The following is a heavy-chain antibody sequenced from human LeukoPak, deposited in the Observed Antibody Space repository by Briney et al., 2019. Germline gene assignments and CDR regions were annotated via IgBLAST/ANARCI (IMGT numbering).Heavy chain of an antibody. D-gene: IGHD2-21*01. CDR1: GFTFSSYA. CDR3: ARADHIVVVPSINRPYYGMDV. V-gene: IGHV3-30*04. Sequence: PGGSLRLSCAGAGFTFSSYAMRWVRQAPGQGLEWVTVISYDGKSKGYADSVKGRFTIARDNSKNTLYLQMNSLRAEDTAVYYCARADHIVVVPSINRPYYGMDVWGKGTTVTVST. J-gene: IGHJ6*04. CDR2: ISYDGKSK.